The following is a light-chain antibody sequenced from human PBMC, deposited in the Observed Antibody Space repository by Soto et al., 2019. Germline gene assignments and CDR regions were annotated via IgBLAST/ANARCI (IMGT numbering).Light chain of an antibody. CDR3: QQSYITPYT. V-gene: IGKV1-39*01. CDR2: AAS. J-gene: IGKJ2*01. CDR1: QTTSRY. Sequence: DIQMTQSPSSLSASIGDRVTITCRASQTTSRYLNWYQQRPGKAPKVLIYAASGLQSGVPSRFSGSGSGTDFTLTISSLQPEDFATYYCQQSYITPYTFGQGTK.